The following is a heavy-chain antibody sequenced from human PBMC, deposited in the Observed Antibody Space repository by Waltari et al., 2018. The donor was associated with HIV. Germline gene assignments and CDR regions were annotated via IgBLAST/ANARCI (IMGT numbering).Heavy chain of an antibody. CDR3: ARGVHDFYYGMDV. Sequence: QVQLVESGGGVVQPGRSLRLSCAVSGFTFSSYGMHWVRQAPGKGLEWGAVIWYDGSKKDYADSVKGRFTISRDNSKNTLYLQMNSLRDEDTAVYYCARGVHDFYYGMDVWGQGTSVTVSS. J-gene: IGHJ6*02. V-gene: IGHV3-33*01. CDR2: IWYDGSKK. CDR1: GFTFSSYG.